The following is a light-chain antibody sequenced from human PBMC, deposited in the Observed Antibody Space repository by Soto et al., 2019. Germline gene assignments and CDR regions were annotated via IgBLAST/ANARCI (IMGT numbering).Light chain of an antibody. CDR1: SSDVGGYNY. V-gene: IGLV2-14*01. J-gene: IGLJ1*01. CDR3: SSYTSSSTLKV. CDR2: EVS. Sequence: QSALTQPASVSGSPGQSITISCTGTSSDVGGYNYVSWYQQHPGKAPKLMIYEVSNRPSGVSNRFSGSKSGNTASLTISGLQVEDEADYYCSSYTSSSTLKVFGTGTKLTVL.